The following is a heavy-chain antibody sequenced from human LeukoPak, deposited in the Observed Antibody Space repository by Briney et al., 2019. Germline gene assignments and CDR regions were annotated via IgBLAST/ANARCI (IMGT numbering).Heavy chain of an antibody. CDR3: ARGIGSGYSYGALDH. CDR2: ISSSSVYT. Sequence: GGSLRLSCAASGFTFSDYSMSRIRQAPGKGLEWISYISSSSVYTHYADSVKGRFTVSRDNAKNQLYLQMSSLRAEDTAVYYCARGIGSGYSYGALDHWGQGTLVTVSS. D-gene: IGHD5-18*01. CDR1: GFTFSDYS. J-gene: IGHJ4*02. V-gene: IGHV3-11*05.